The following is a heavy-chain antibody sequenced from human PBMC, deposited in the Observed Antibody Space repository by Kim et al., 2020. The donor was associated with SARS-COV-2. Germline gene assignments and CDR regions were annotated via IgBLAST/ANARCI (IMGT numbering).Heavy chain of an antibody. J-gene: IGHJ3*02. CDR3: ARDETVRGRLSDPDT. Sequence: DSVKGRFTISRDNSKNTLYLQMNSLRAEDTAVYYCARDETVRGRLSDPDTWGQGTMVTVSS. V-gene: IGHV3-30*07. D-gene: IGHD4-17*01.